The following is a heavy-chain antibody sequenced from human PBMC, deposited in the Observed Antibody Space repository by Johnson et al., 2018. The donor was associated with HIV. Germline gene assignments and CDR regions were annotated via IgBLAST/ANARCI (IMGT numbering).Heavy chain of an antibody. CDR1: GFTFDDYG. D-gene: IGHD2-2*01. J-gene: IGHJ3*02. Sequence: QLVESGGGLVQPGRSLRLSCAASGFTFDDYGMHWVRQAPGKGLEWVSGISWNSGSTYYADSVKGRFTISRDNSKNTLYLQMNSLRAEDTAVYYCSRNGLIPAAKGVAFDIWGHGTTVTVSS. V-gene: IGHV3-9*01. CDR3: SRNGLIPAAKGVAFDI. CDR2: ISWNSGST.